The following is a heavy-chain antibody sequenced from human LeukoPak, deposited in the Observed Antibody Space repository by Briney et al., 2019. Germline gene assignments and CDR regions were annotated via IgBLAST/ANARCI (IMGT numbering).Heavy chain of an antibody. CDR3: ARHGSGTYFVS. V-gene: IGHV4-4*02. CDR2: IYHSGRD. J-gene: IGHJ5*02. CDR1: GGAISNSNW. D-gene: IGHD3-10*01. Sequence: NPSGTLSLTCAVSGGAISNSNWWSWVRQPPGKGLEWIGEIYHSGRDNYNPSLKSRVTISIDTSNNQFSLKLYSVTAADTAVYYCARHGSGTYFVSWGQGTLVTVSS.